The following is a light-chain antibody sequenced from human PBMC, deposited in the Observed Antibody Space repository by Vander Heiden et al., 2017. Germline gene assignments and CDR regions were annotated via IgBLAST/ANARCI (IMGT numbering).Light chain of an antibody. V-gene: IGLV1-44*01. CDR3: AVWDDGLNGWV. J-gene: IGLJ3*02. CDR2: NNN. CDR1: STNVGSNA. Sequence: QSALTPPPPAPATPAQRVTIACSGSSTNVGSNAVSGCQQLPGTPPKLVINNNNQRPAGVSAQFSGSKSGTSASLAISGRQSEDEADYYCAVWDDGLNGWVFGGGTKLTVL.